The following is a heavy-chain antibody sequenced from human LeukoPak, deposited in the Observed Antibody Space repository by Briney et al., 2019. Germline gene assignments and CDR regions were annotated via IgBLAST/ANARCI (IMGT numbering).Heavy chain of an antibody. J-gene: IGHJ4*02. D-gene: IGHD5-24*01. Sequence: SQTLSLTCPVSSGSISSGVYYWSWIRQHPGKGLGWIGYIYYSGSTHYNPSLKSRVTISVDTSKNQFSLKLSSVTAADTAVYYCARGVRWLQLSYFDYWGQGTLVTVSS. CDR1: SGSISSGVYY. CDR3: ARGVRWLQLSYFDY. V-gene: IGHV4-31*03. CDR2: IYYSGST.